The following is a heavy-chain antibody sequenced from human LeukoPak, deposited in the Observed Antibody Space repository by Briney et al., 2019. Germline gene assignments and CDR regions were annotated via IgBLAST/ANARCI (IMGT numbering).Heavy chain of an antibody. J-gene: IGHJ4*02. CDR1: GGSISSGSYY. CDR2: IYTSGST. Sequence: PSETLSLTCTVSGGSISSGSYYWSWIRQPAGKGLEWIGRIYTSGSTNYNPSLKSRVTISVDTSKNQFSLKLSSVTAADTAVYYCAREGYTAMVLVWGQGTLVTVS. CDR3: AREGYTAMVLV. D-gene: IGHD5-18*01. V-gene: IGHV4-61*02.